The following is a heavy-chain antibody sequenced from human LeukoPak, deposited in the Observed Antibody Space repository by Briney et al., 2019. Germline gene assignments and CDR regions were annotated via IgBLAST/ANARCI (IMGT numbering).Heavy chain of an antibody. V-gene: IGHV4-59*01. J-gene: IGHJ4*01. CDR3: ARSDGVYSSVWYMDY. D-gene: IGHD6-19*01. Sequence: PSETLSLICTVSGGSITTYYWSWIRQPPGKGLEWIGYIYYSGSTNYNPSLKSRVTISVDTSKNQFSLKLSSVTAADTAVYYCARSDGVYSSVWYMDYWGQGTLATVSS. CDR1: GGSITTYY. CDR2: IYYSGST.